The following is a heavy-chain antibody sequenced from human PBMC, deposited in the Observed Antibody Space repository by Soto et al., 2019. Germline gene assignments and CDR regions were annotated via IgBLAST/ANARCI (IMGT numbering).Heavy chain of an antibody. CDR3: ARGGEDFWSGYPPRGQYYYYGRDV. CDR1: GGTFSSYA. CDR2: IIPIFGTA. J-gene: IGHJ6*04. D-gene: IGHD3-3*01. V-gene: IGHV1-69*01. Sequence: QVQLVQSGAEVKKPGSSVKVSCKASGGTFSSYAISWVRQAPGQGLEWMGGIIPIFGTANYAQKFQGRVTITADEARRTAYMGLSSLRSEDTAGYYWARGGEDFWSGYPPRGQYYYYGRDVWGKGTTVTVSS.